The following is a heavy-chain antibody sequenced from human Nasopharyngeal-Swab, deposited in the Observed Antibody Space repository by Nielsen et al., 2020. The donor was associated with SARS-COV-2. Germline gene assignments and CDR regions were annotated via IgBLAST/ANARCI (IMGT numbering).Heavy chain of an antibody. V-gene: IGHV3-23*01. J-gene: IGHJ4*02. Sequence: GESLNIPCAASGFTLSSYAMSWVRQAPGKGLEWVSAISGSGGSTYYADSVKGRFIISRDNSKNTLYLQMNSLRAEDTAVYYCAAPTGYWGQGTLVTVSS. CDR1: GFTLSSYA. CDR3: AAPTGY. D-gene: IGHD3-9*01. CDR2: ISGSGGST.